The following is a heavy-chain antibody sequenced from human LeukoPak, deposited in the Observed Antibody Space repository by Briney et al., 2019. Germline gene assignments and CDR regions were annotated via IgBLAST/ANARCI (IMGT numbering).Heavy chain of an antibody. Sequence: GGSLRLSCAASGFTFSSYEMNWVRQAPGKGLEWVSYISSSGSTIYYADSVKGRFTISRDNAKNSLYLQMNSLRAEDTAVYYFARGLTFGGVIPRGYWGQGTLVTVFS. V-gene: IGHV3-48*03. D-gene: IGHD3-16*02. CDR3: ARGLTFGGVIPRGY. CDR1: GFTFSSYE. CDR2: ISSSGSTI. J-gene: IGHJ4*02.